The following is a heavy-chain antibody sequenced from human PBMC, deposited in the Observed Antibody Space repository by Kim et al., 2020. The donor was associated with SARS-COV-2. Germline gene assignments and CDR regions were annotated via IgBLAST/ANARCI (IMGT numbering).Heavy chain of an antibody. CDR2: T. CDR3: ASAYGADWFDP. D-gene: IGHD4-17*01. J-gene: IGHJ5*02. Sequence: TSYNPSLKSRVTISVDTSKNQFSLKLSSVTAADTAVYYCASAYGADWFDPWGQGTLVTVSS. V-gene: IGHV4-31*02.